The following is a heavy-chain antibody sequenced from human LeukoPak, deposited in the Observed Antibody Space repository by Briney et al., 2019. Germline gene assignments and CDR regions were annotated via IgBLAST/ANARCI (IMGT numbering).Heavy chain of an antibody. J-gene: IGHJ4*02. Sequence: PGGSLRLSCAASGFTFSSYGMSWVRQAPGKGLEWVSGISDSGGSIYYAQSVKGRFTISRDNSKNTLYLQMNSLRAEDTAVYYCAKDLKQLANFDYWGRGTLVTVSS. V-gene: IGHV3-23*01. D-gene: IGHD6-6*01. CDR3: AKDLKQLANFDY. CDR1: GFTFSSYG. CDR2: ISDSGGSI.